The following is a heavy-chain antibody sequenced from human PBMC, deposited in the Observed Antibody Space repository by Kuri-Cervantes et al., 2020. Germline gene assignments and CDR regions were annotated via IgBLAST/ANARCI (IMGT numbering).Heavy chain of an antibody. CDR2: MNPNSGNT. Sequence: ASVKVSCKASGYTFTSYDINWVRQATGQGLEWMGWMNPNSGNTGYAQKFQGRVTMTRNTSISTAYMELSSLRSEDTAVYYCARGRGYYDSSGYTAFDIWGQGTMVTVSS. D-gene: IGHD3-22*01. CDR3: ARGRGYYDSSGYTAFDI. J-gene: IGHJ3*02. V-gene: IGHV1-8*01. CDR1: GYTFTSYD.